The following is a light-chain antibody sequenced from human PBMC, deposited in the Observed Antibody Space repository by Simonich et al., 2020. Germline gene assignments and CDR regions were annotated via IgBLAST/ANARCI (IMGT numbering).Light chain of an antibody. CDR2: AAS. J-gene: IGKJ5*01. CDR3: QQYYSTPIT. CDR1: QGISNS. Sequence: DIQMTQSPSSLSASVGDRVTITCRSSQGISNSLAWYQQKPGKAPKLLLYAASRLESGVPSMFSGSGSGTDYTLTISSLQPEDFATYYCQQYYSTPITFGQGTRLEIK. V-gene: IGKV1-NL1*01.